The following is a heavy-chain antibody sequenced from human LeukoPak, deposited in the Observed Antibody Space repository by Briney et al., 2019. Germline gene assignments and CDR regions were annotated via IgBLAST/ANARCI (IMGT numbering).Heavy chain of an antibody. D-gene: IGHD4-17*01. CDR1: GGTFSSYA. Sequence: ASVKVSCKASGGTFSSYAISWVRQAPGQGLEWMGRIIPILGIANYAQKFQGRVTITADKSTSTAYMELSSLRSEDTAVHYCAARYGDYDYWGQGTLVTVSS. CDR3: AARYGDYDY. CDR2: IIPILGIA. J-gene: IGHJ4*02. V-gene: IGHV1-69*04.